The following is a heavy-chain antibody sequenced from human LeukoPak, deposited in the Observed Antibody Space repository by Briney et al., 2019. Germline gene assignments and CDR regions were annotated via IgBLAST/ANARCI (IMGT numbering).Heavy chain of an antibody. CDR1: GFSFSSTW. V-gene: IGHV3-23*01. CDR2: ITCSGSST. Sequence: PAGSLTLSCAASGFSFSSTWMSWVRQPPGKGLEWVSAITCSGSSTYYADSVKGRITISRDTSNNTLFRQMTSLTADATAFYYSAKATLGTNAWFDPWGQGTLVTVS. J-gene: IGHJ5*02. D-gene: IGHD7-27*01. CDR3: AKATLGTNAWFDP.